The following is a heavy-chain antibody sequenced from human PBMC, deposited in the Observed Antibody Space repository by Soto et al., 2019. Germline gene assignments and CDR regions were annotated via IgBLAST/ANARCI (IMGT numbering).Heavy chain of an antibody. J-gene: IGHJ4*02. CDR1: GYTFSDYY. CDR3: ARSVSFIAPRPDS. Sequence: QVQLVQSGAEVKKPGASVKVSCTASGYTFSDYYMHWVRQAPGQGLEWMAWINPKTGDTNYAQKFQGRVTVTRDTSISTVYMEMSRLSSDDTAVYYCARSVSFIAPRPDSWGQGTLVSVSS. V-gene: IGHV1-2*02. D-gene: IGHD6-6*01. CDR2: INPKTGDT.